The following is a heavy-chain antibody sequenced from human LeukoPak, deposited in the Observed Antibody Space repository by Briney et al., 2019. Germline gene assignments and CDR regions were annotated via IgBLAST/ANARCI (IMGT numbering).Heavy chain of an antibody. CDR2: IDWDDDK. D-gene: IGHD6-13*01. CDR1: GFSLSTSGMR. J-gene: IGHJ5*02. Sequence: SGPTLVNPTQTLTLTCTFSGFSLSTSGMRVSWIRQPPGKALEWLARIDWDDDKFYSTSLKTRLTISKDTSKNQVVLTMTNMDLVDTATYYCAREQQLVGGWFDPWGQGTLVTVSS. V-gene: IGHV2-70*04. CDR3: AREQQLVGGWFDP.